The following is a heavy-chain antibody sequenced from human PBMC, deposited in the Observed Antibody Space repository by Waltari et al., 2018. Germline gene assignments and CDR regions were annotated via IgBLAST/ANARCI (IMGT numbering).Heavy chain of an antibody. J-gene: IGHJ4*02. CDR3: QCGSSRKSGRTFDY. CDR1: GGTFSRYA. D-gene: IGHD1-26*01. CDR2: IIPSFGTA. Sequence: QVQLVQSGAEVKKPGSSVKVSCKASGGTFSRYAISWVRQAPGQGLEWMGGIIPSFGTANYAQKFQGRFTITADKSTSTAYMELSSLRSEDTAVYYCQCGSSRKSGRTFDYWGQGTLVTVSS. V-gene: IGHV1-69*14.